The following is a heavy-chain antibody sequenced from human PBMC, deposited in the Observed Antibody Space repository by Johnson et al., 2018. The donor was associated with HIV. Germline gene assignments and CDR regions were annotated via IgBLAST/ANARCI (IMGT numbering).Heavy chain of an antibody. CDR3: ARKGDAFDI. V-gene: IGHV3-66*01. CDR2: VYSGGTT. J-gene: IGHJ3*02. Sequence: MRLVESGGGLVQPGGSLRLSCAASGFTVSSNYMSWVRQAPGKGLESVSVVYSGGTTHYADSVKGRSTISRDNGRNSLYLQMNSLRAEDTAVYYCARKGDAFDIWGQGTKVTVSS. CDR1: GFTVSSNY.